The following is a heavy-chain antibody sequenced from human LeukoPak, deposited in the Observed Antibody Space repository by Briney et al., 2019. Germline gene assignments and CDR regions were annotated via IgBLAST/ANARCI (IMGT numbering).Heavy chain of an antibody. CDR3: ARDFTGLLPPSYYFDY. CDR2: INPNGADT. Sequence: ASVKVSCKASAYTFTGYCMHWVRQAPGQRLEWMGVINPNGADTDYAQTFQGRVTMTRDTYISTAYMELSRLRSDDTALYYCARDFTGLLPPSYYFDYWGQGTLVTVSS. J-gene: IGHJ4*02. CDR1: AYTFTGYC. V-gene: IGHV1-2*02. D-gene: IGHD2-15*01.